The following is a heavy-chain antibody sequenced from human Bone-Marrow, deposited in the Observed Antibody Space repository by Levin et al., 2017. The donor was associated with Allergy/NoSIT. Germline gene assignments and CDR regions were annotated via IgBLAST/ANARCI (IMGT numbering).Heavy chain of an antibody. CDR1: GSTFTSYY. CDR2: VNPSGGST. V-gene: IGHV1-46*01. D-gene: IGHD3-22*01. CDR3: ARGVGFHSSTYFHPNAFDV. J-gene: IGHJ3*01. Sequence: PGGSLRLSCKTSGSTFTSYYMHWVRQAPGQGLEWMGTVNPSGGSTNYAQKFQGRVSMTRDTSTSTVYMELSSLTSDDTAVYYCARGVGFHSSTYFHPNAFDVWGQGTMVTVSS.